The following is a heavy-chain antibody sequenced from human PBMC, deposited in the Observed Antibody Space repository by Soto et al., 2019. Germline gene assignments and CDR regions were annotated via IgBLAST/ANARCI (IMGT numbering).Heavy chain of an antibody. CDR1: GYTFTSYG. Sequence: GASVKVSCKASGYTFTSYGISWVRQAPGQGLEWMGWISAYNGNTNYAQKLQGRVTMTTDTSTSTAYMELRSLRSDDTAVYYCARDQYNWNYPGEGDAFDIWGQGTMVTVSS. J-gene: IGHJ3*02. D-gene: IGHD1-7*01. V-gene: IGHV1-18*01. CDR2: ISAYNGNT. CDR3: ARDQYNWNYPGEGDAFDI.